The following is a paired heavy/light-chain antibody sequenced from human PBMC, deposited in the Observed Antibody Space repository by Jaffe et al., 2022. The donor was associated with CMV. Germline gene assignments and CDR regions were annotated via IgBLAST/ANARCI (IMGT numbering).Light chain of an antibody. Sequence: AIQLTQSPSSLSASMGERATITCRASQGISNSLAWYQQKPGKPPRLLIYGASTLESGVPSRFSGAGSGTDFSLTITNLQPEDFATYYCQQFNSAPLTFGGGTKLEI. CDR3: QQFNSAPLT. J-gene: IGKJ4*01. CDR2: GAS. V-gene: IGKV1-13*02. CDR1: QGISNS.
Heavy chain of an antibody. CDR2: ISSSDSSI. D-gene: IGHD3-9*01. Sequence: EVQLVESGGGLVQPGRSLKLSCTASGFTFSHYEMNWVRQAPGKGLEWISYISSSDSSIYYADSVKGRFTISRDNARNSLSLQMDRLTGEDTAIYYCARGAYYDSDTGFSPDGFDIWGQGTVVTVSS. CDR1: GFTFSHYE. V-gene: IGHV3-48*03. J-gene: IGHJ3*02. CDR3: ARGAYYDSDTGFSPDGFDI.